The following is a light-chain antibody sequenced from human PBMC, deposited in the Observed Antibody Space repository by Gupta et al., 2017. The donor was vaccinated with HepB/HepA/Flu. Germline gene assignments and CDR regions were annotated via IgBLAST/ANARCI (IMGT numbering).Light chain of an antibody. CDR2: RAS. J-gene: IGKJ1*01. V-gene: IGKV3-15*01. Sequence: EIVMTQSPDTLSVSPGERATLSCRASQTVLSNLAWYQHKPGQAPRLLIYRASIRDTGIPDRFSGSGYGKEFTLTISSRQSEDFAVYYCQLNDNWPTSTFGQGTKLEIK. CDR1: QTVLSN. CDR3: QLNDNWPTST.